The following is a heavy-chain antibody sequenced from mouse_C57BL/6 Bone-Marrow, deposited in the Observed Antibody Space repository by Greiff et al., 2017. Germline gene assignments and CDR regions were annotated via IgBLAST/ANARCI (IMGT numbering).Heavy chain of an antibody. D-gene: IGHD4-1*01. J-gene: IGHJ3*01. Sequence: GGGLVQPKGSLKLSCAASGFSFNPYAMNWVRQAPGKGLAWVARIRRNSNNYATYYADSVKDRFTLIRENSESMLYLQKNNVNTEDTAMYYCVRWDFDMAYWGQGTLVTVSA. V-gene: IGHV10-1*01. CDR3: VRWDFDMAY. CDR2: IRRNSNNYAT. CDR1: GFSFNPYA.